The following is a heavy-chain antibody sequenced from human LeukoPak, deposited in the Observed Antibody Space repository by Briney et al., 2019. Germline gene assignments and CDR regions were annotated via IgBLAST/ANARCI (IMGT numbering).Heavy chain of an antibody. Sequence: PGGSLRLSCAASGVTFRSYGMHWVRQAPGKGLEWVAVIWYDGSNKYYADSVKGRFTISRDNSKNTLYLQMNSLRAEDTAVYYCARAPRYYYDSSGYYDFDYWGQGTLVTVSS. CDR2: IWYDGSNK. D-gene: IGHD3-22*01. CDR3: ARAPRYYYDSSGYYDFDY. V-gene: IGHV3-33*01. J-gene: IGHJ4*02. CDR1: GVTFRSYG.